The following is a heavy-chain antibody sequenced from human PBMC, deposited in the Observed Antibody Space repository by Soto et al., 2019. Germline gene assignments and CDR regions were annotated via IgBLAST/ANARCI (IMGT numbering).Heavy chain of an antibody. CDR2: INPSGGST. D-gene: IGHD5-12*01. CDR3: ARDSPYIVATPEHFDY. CDR1: GYTFTSYY. J-gene: IGHJ4*02. Sequence: WASVKVSCKASGYTFTSYYMHWVRQAPGQGLEWMGIINPSGGSTSYAQKFQGRVTMTRDTSTSTVYMELSSLRSEDTAVYYCARDSPYIVATPEHFDYRGQGTLVTVSS. V-gene: IGHV1-46*03.